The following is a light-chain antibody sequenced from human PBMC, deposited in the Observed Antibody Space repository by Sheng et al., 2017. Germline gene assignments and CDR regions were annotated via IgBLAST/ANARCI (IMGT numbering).Light chain of an antibody. CDR3: QQYDTLPPS. V-gene: IGKV1-33*01. J-gene: IGKJ4*01. CDR2: DTS. CDR1: QDISND. Sequence: DIQLTQSPSSLSAFVGDRLTITCQASQDISNDLNWYQQRPGKAPKLLIYDTSNLEAGVPSRFSGSGSGTYFTLTITNLQPEDLATYYCQQYDTLPPSFGGGTKVEIK.